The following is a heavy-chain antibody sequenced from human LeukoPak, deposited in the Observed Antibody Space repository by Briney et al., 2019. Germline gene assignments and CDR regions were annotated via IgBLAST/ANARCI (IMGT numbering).Heavy chain of an antibody. D-gene: IGHD2-21*01. Sequence: PSETLSLTCTVSGGSISSSSYYWGWIRQPPGRGLEWIGSIYYSGSTNYNPSLKSRVTISVDTSKNQFSLKLSSVTAADTAVYYCARDYRVGDRAFDIWGQGTMVTVSS. CDR2: IYYSGST. J-gene: IGHJ3*02. CDR3: ARDYRVGDRAFDI. V-gene: IGHV4-39*07. CDR1: GGSISSSSYY.